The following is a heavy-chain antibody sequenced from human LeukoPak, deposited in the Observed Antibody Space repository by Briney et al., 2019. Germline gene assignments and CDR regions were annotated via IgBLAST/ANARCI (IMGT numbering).Heavy chain of an antibody. CDR1: GGSISSYY. D-gene: IGHD3-10*01. CDR3: ARVEEGYGSGRRENFYYYYMDV. Sequence: PSETLSPTCTVSGGSISSYYWSWIRQPPGKGLEWIGYIHYSGSTNYHPSLKSRVTISVDTSKNQFSLKLTSVTAADTAVYYCARVEEGYGSGRRENFYYYYMDVWGKGTTVTISS. CDR2: IHYSGST. V-gene: IGHV4-59*01. J-gene: IGHJ6*03.